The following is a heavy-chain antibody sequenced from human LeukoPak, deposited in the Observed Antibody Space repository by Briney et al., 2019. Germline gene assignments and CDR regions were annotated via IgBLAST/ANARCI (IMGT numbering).Heavy chain of an antibody. Sequence: SETLSLTCTVSGGSISSYYWSWIRQPPGKGLEWIGYIYYSGSTNYNPSLKSRVTISVDTSKNQFSLKLSSVTAADTAVYYCARSGSYYPHFDYWGQGTLVTVSP. V-gene: IGHV4-59*01. D-gene: IGHD1-26*01. CDR3: ARSGSYYPHFDY. CDR1: GGSISSYY. CDR2: IYYSGST. J-gene: IGHJ4*02.